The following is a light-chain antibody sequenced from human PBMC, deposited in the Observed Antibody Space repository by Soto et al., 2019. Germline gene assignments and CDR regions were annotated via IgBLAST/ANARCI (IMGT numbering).Light chain of an antibody. Sequence: EVVFTQCPATLSLSPGDRAALSCKASQSVHNFLAWYQQKPGQAPRLLIYGASTRATGIPARFSGSGSGTEFTLTISSLQSEDFAVYYCQQYNNWPQTFGQGTKVDI. CDR2: GAS. J-gene: IGKJ1*01. V-gene: IGKV3-15*01. CDR3: QQYNNWPQT. CDR1: QSVHNF.